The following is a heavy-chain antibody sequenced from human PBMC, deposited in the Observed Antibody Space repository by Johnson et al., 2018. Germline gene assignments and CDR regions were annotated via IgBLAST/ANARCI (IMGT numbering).Heavy chain of an antibody. CDR2: ISWNGGSI. Sequence: EVQLVESGGGLVQPGRSLRLSCAASGFTFDGYAMHWVRQLPGTGLEWVSAISWNGGSIASADSVTGRFTISRDNGKNFLYLQMNSLRVEDTALYFCVKDMHVTVPGLYYGMDVWGQGTTVTVSS. CDR1: GFTFDGYA. J-gene: IGHJ6*02. CDR3: VKDMHVTVPGLYYGMDV. D-gene: IGHD2/OR15-2a*01. V-gene: IGHV3-9*01.